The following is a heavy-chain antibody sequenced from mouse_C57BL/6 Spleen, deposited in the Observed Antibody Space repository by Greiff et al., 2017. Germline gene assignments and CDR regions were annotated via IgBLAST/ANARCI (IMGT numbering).Heavy chain of an antibody. D-gene: IGHD2-1*01. CDR3: ARLGYGNKGYYAMDY. J-gene: IGHJ4*01. CDR2: IYPGDGDT. CDR1: GYAFSSSW. Sequence: LVESGPELVKPGASVKISCKASGYAFSSSWMNWVKQRPGKGLEWIGRIYPGDGDTNYNGKFKGKATLTADKSSSTAYMQLSSLTSEDSAVYFCARLGYGNKGYYAMDYWGQGTSVTVSS. V-gene: IGHV1-82*01.